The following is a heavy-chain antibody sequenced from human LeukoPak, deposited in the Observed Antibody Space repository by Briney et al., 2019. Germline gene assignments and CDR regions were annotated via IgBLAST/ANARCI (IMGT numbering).Heavy chain of an antibody. CDR1: GGSISSYY. CDR2: IYYSGST. D-gene: IGHD3-22*01. Sequence: PSETLSLTCTVSGGSISSYYWSWIRQPPGKGLEWIGYIYYSGSTNYNPSLKGRVTISVDTSKNQFSLKLSSVTAADAAVYYCARCSSGLYYYMDVWGKGTTVTVSS. J-gene: IGHJ6*03. V-gene: IGHV4-59*01. CDR3: ARCSSGLYYYMDV.